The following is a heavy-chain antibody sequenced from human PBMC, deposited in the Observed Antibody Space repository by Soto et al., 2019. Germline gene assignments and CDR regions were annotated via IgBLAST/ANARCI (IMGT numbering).Heavy chain of an antibody. V-gene: IGHV3-23*01. CDR1: GFNFGAYA. CDR3: GKDRSENFWVYYYAMDV. Sequence: EARLLESGGGLIQPGGSLRLSCEASGFNFGAYAMSWVRQAPGKGLEWVSGISGSSSGTYYTDSVKGRFTISRDNSKNTVYLQMNSLRGEDTAVYYCGKDRSENFWVYYYAMDVWGQGTAVTVSS. D-gene: IGHD6-19*01. J-gene: IGHJ6*02. CDR2: ISGSSSGT.